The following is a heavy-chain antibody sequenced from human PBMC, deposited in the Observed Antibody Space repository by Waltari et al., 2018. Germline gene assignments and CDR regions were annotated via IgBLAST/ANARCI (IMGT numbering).Heavy chain of an antibody. Sequence: QVQLVQSGAEVKKPGSSVKVSCKASGGTFSSYAISWVRQAPGQGLEWMGGIIPIFGTANYAQKFQGRVTITADESTSTAYMELSSLRSEDTAVYYCDSPPRGYSGYDPYYFDYWGQGTLVTVSS. CDR2: IIPIFGTA. CDR3: DSPPRGYSGYDPYYFDY. D-gene: IGHD5-12*01. J-gene: IGHJ4*02. V-gene: IGHV1-69*13. CDR1: GGTFSSYA.